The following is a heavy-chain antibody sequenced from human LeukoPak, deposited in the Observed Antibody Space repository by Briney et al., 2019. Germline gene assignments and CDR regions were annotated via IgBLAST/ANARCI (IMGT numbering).Heavy chain of an antibody. CDR1: GVTFGGYA. J-gene: IGHJ6*03. V-gene: IGHV3-23*01. Sequence: GGSLRLSCAASGVTFGGYAMAWVRQAPGKGLEWVSTISDSGDVTYYTDSVRGRFTISRDNCKNTLYLQMHSLTAEGTALDFCAKRQTGAPPFYNFFYLDGWGKGSTVIVSS. CDR3: AKRQTGAPPFYNFFYLDG. D-gene: IGHD2-8*02. CDR2: ISDSGDVT.